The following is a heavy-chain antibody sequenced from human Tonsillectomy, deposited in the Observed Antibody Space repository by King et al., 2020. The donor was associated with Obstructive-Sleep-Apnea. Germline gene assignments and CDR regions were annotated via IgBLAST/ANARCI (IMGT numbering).Heavy chain of an antibody. Sequence: VQLVESGGGLVQPGGSLRLSCAASGFTFNNYAMSWVRQAPGKVLEGVSGISGGGGGTYYADSGKGRFTISRDNSKNTLYLQMNSLRAEDTAIYYCAKDGTIVVIITYFDYWGQGTLVTVSS. J-gene: IGHJ4*02. D-gene: IGHD3-22*01. V-gene: IGHV3-23*04. CDR1: GFTFNNYA. CDR3: AKDGTIVVIITYFDY. CDR2: ISGGGGGT.